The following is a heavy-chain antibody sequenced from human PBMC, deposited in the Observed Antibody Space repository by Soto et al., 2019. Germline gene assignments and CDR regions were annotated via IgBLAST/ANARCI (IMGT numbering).Heavy chain of an antibody. CDR3: AREVFSAGSSNWFDP. CDR2: ISHTGST. D-gene: IGHD2-15*01. V-gene: IGHV4-30-2*01. J-gene: IGHJ5*02. CDR1: GGSIISASHS. Sequence: QLQLQESGSGLVKPSQTLSLTCAVSGGSIISASHSWTWIRQPPGEGLEWIGYISHTGSTYYNPSLKSRVTMSVDRSKNQFSLNLDSVTAADTAVYYRAREVFSAGSSNWFDPWGQGTLVTVSS.